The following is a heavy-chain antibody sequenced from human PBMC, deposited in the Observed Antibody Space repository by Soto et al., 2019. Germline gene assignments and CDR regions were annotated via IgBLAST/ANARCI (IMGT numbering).Heavy chain of an antibody. CDR3: ARVGDFGYYDYVWGNYRYAYFDY. J-gene: IGHJ4*02. CDR2: ISAYNGNT. D-gene: IGHD3-16*02. V-gene: IGHV1-18*01. CDR1: GYTFTSYG. Sequence: QVQLVQSGAEVKKPGASVKVSCKASGYTFTSYGISWVRQAPGQGLEWMGWISAYNGNTKYAQKLQGRITMTTYTPTSTAYMELRSLRSDDAAVYYCARVGDFGYYDYVWGNYRYAYFDYWGQGTLVTISS.